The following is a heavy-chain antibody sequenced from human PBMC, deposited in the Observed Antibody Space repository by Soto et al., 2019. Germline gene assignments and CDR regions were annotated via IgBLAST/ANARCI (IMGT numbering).Heavy chain of an antibody. Sequence: QVQLVQSGAEEQKPGSSVKVSCKDSGYTFTSYDMHWLRQAPGQRLEWMGWINAGNGNTNYSQKFQGRVTITRDTSASTAYMELSSLRSEDTAVYYCASRATTAAYSSGMDVWGQGTTVTVSS. D-gene: IGHD1-26*01. CDR3: ASRATTAAYSSGMDV. J-gene: IGHJ6*02. V-gene: IGHV1-3*05. CDR2: INAGNGNT. CDR1: GYTFTSYD.